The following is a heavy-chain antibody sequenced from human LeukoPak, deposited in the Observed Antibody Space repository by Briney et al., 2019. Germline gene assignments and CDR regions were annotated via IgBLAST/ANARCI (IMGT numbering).Heavy chain of an antibody. J-gene: IGHJ5*02. CDR1: GGSFSGYY. D-gene: IGHD2-21*02. CDR3: AIYVVTAMSNWFDP. CDR2: IHQSGST. V-gene: IGHV4-34*01. Sequence: PSETLSLTCAVFGGSFSGYYWSWIRQTPGKGLEWIGEIHQSGSTNYNPSLKSRVTISADTSQNQFSLKLSSVTVADTAVYYCAIYVVTAMSNWFDPWGQGTLVTVSS.